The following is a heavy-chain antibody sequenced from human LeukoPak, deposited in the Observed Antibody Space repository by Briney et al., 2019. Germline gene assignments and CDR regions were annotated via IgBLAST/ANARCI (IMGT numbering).Heavy chain of an antibody. J-gene: IGHJ4*01. V-gene: IGHV4-59*08. D-gene: IGHD3-22*01. CDR1: GASINNNF. Sequence: SETLSLTCTVSGASINNNFWTWIRQPPGKGLEWIGYIYSSGSANYNPSLKSRVIISGDTSKNQISLNLTSVTAADTAVYFCARHRDYYDTWGHGTLVTVPS. CDR2: IYSSGSA. CDR3: ARHRDYYDT.